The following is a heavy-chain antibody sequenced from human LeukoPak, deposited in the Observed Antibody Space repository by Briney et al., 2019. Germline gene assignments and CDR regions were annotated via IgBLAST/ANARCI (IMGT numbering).Heavy chain of an antibody. D-gene: IGHD1-1*01. J-gene: IGHJ5*02. Sequence: ASVKVSCKASGYTFTGYYMHWVRQAPGQGLEWMGWINPNSGGTNYAQKFQGRVTMTRDTSISTAYMELSRLRSDDTAVYYCAIPTGTLEYNWFDPWGQGTLVTVPS. CDR1: GYTFTGYY. CDR3: AIPTGTLEYNWFDP. CDR2: INPNSGGT. V-gene: IGHV1-2*02.